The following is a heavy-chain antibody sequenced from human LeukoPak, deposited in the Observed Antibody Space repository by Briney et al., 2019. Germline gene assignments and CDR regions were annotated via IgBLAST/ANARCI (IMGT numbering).Heavy chain of an antibody. CDR3: AREGQQLGEPTDAFDI. V-gene: IGHV3-21*01. J-gene: IGHJ3*02. CDR2: ISSSSSYI. CDR1: GFTFSSYS. Sequence: GGSLRLSCAASGFTFSSYSMNWVRQAPGKGLEWVSSISSSSSYIYYADSVKGRFTISRGNAKNSLYLQMNSLRAEDTAVYYCAREGQQLGEPTDAFDIWGQGTMVTVSS. D-gene: IGHD6-13*01.